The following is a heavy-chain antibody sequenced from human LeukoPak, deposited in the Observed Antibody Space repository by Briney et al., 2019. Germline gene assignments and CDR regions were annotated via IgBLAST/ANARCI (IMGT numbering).Heavy chain of an antibody. J-gene: IGHJ2*01. CDR1: GFTFSSYA. CDR2: ISGSGGST. CDR3: AKDTYSSTYFDL. V-gene: IGHV3-23*01. D-gene: IGHD6-13*01. Sequence: GGSLRLSRAASGFTFSSYAMSWVRQAPGKGLEWVSAISGSGGSTYYADSVKGRFTISRDNSKNTLYLQMNSLRAEDTAVYYCAKDTYSSTYFDLWGRGTLDTVSS.